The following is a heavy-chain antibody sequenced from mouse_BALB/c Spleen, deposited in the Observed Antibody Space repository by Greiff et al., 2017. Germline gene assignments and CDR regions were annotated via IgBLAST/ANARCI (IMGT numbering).Heavy chain of an antibody. CDR1: GYAFSSSW. D-gene: IGHD2-14*01. V-gene: IGHV1-82*01. J-gene: IGHJ3*01. Sequence: QVQLQQSGPELVKPGASVKISCKASGYAFSSSWMNWVKQRPGQGLEWIGRIYPGDGDTNYNGKFKGKATLTADKSSSTAYMQLSSLTSVDSAVYFCAREEDRYGERFAYWGQGTLVTVSA. CDR2: IYPGDGDT. CDR3: AREEDRYGERFAY.